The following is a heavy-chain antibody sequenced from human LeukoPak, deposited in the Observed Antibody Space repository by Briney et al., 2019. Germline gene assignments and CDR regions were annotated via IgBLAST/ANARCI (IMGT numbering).Heavy chain of an antibody. CDR3: AKEKGFYFGY. CDR2: VYAGGIT. V-gene: IGHV3-66*01. J-gene: IGHJ4*02. CDR1: GFTVSSNS. Sequence: PGGSLRLSCAASGFTVSSNSMVWVRQAPGKGLAWVAVVYAGGITNYADSVKGRFIISRDDSKDTLYLQMNSLRAEDTGVYYCAKEKGFYFGYWGQGTLVTVSS.